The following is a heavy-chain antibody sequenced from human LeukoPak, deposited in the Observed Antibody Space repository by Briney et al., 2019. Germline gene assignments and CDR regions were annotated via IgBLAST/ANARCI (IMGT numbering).Heavy chain of an antibody. CDR1: GFTFSSYA. CDR2: ISWNSGSI. D-gene: IGHD6-13*01. V-gene: IGHV3-9*01. J-gene: IGHJ5*02. Sequence: GGSLRLSCAASGFTFSSYAMSWLRQAPGKGLEWVSGISWNSGSIGYADSVKGRFTISRDNAKNSLYLQMNSLRAEDTALYYCAKDIGAAGTNWFDPWGQGTLVTVSS. CDR3: AKDIGAAGTNWFDP.